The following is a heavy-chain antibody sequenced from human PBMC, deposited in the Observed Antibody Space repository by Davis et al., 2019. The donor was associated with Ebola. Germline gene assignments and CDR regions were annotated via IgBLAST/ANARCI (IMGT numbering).Heavy chain of an antibody. CDR2: IKQDGSEK. Sequence: GESLKISCAASGLTFSRYGMHWVRQAPGKGLEWVANIKQDGSEKYYVDSVKGRFTISRDNSRGTLYLQMNSLRVEDSAIYYCVKDSSNIWFDIWGQGTLVTVSS. CDR3: VKDSSNIWFDI. J-gene: IGHJ3*02. V-gene: IGHV3-7*03. CDR1: GLTFSRYG. D-gene: IGHD2/OR15-2a*01.